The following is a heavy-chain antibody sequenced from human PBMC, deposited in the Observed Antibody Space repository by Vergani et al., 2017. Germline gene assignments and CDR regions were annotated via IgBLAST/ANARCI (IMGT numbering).Heavy chain of an antibody. CDR1: GDSISSGAYY. Sequence: QVQLQESGPGLVKPSQTLSLTCTVSGDSISSGAYYWSWIRQHPGKGLEWIGYIYYSGSTYYNPSLKSRVTISVDTSKNQFSLKLTSVTAADPAVYYCAEAYSSPSLFDYWAREPWSPSPQ. J-gene: IGHJ4*02. D-gene: IGHD6-6*01. CDR2: IYYSGST. CDR3: AEAYSSPSLFDY. V-gene: IGHV4-31*03.